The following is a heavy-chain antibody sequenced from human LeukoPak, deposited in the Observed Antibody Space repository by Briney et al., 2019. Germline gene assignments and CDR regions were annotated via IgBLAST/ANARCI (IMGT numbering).Heavy chain of an antibody. J-gene: IGHJ4*02. CDR3: ARDPYYGDYMGVFDY. Sequence: SVKVSCKASGGTFSSYAVSWVRQAPGQGLEWMGGIIPIFGTANYAQKFQGRVTITADESTSTAYMELSSLRSEDAAVYYCARDPYYGDYMGVFDYWGQGTLVTVSS. CDR2: IIPIFGTA. D-gene: IGHD4-17*01. CDR1: GGTFSSYA. V-gene: IGHV1-69*01.